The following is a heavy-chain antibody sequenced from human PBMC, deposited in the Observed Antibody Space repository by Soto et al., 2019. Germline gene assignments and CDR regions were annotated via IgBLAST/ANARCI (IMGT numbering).Heavy chain of an antibody. CDR1: GGSISNFF. D-gene: IGHD2-15*01. V-gene: IGHV4-59*01. J-gene: IGHJ5*02. CDR2: IYYSGSA. Sequence: QVQLQESGPGLVKPSGTLSLTCTVSGGSISNFFWNGIRQPPGKGLEWIGYIYYSGSANYSPSPKSRATISEDTSEHKLSLKLRSVTAADTAVYYCVRGEYCSGGSCYGEYNWFDLWGQGTLVTVSS. CDR3: VRGEYCSGGSCYGEYNWFDL.